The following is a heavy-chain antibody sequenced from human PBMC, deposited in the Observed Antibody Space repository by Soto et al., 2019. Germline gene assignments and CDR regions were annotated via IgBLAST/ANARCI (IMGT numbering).Heavy chain of an antibody. Sequence: SETLSLTCTVSGGSISSYYWSWIRQPPGKGLEWIGYIYYSGSTNYNPSLKSRVTLSVDTSKNQFSLKLSSVTAADTAVYYCARVTSLRSAEDWGQGTLVTVS. CDR3: ARVTSLRSAED. V-gene: IGHV4-59*01. J-gene: IGHJ1*01. CDR1: GGSISSYY. CDR2: IYYSGST. D-gene: IGHD3-16*01.